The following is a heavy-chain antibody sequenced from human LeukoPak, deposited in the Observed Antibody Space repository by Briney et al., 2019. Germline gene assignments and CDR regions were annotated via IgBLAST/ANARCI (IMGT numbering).Heavy chain of an antibody. Sequence: GESLQISCKGSGYSFTSYWIGWVRQLPGKGLEWMGIIYPGDSDTRYSPSFQGQVTISADKSISTASLQWSSLRASDTAMYYCARRDGYGAYDIWGQGTMVTVSS. J-gene: IGHJ3*02. CDR1: GYSFTSYW. D-gene: IGHD5-24*01. CDR3: ARRDGYGAYDI. V-gene: IGHV5-51*01. CDR2: IYPGDSDT.